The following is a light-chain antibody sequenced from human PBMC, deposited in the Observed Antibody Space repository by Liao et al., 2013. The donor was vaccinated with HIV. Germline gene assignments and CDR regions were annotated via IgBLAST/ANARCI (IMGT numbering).Light chain of an antibody. J-gene: IGLJ1*01. V-gene: IGLV3-1*01. Sequence: SPLLVIYQDDKRPSTIPERFSGSNSGNTATLTITGTQAMDEADYYCQAWDSSILYVFGTGTKVTVL. CDR2: QDD. CDR3: QAWDSSILYV.